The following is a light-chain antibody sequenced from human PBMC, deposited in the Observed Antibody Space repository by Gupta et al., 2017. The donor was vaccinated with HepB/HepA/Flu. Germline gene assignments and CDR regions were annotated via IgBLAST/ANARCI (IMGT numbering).Light chain of an antibody. CDR2: GAS. J-gene: IGKJ4*01. V-gene: IGKV1-39*01. CDR1: QSISSY. Sequence: DIEMTQSASSLSASLGDRVTITWRASQSISSYLNWYQQTPVKAPKVLIYGASSLQSGVPLRFSGSGSGTDFSLTISSLKPEDFATYYCQQSYNAARTFGGGTKVEI. CDR3: QQSYNAART.